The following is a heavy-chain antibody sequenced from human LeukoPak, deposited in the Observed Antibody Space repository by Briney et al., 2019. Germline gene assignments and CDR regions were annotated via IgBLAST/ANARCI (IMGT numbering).Heavy chain of an antibody. V-gene: IGHV3-23*01. CDR2: ISGSGGST. D-gene: IGHD1-26*01. Sequence: GVSLRLSCAVSGFTFSSYDMSWVRQAPGEGLEWVSDISGSGGSTYYADSVKGRFNISRDNSKNTLYLQMNSLRAEDTAVYYCAKDPIVGASNDFDYWGQGTLVTVSS. J-gene: IGHJ4*02. CDR3: AKDPIVGASNDFDY. CDR1: GFTFSSYD.